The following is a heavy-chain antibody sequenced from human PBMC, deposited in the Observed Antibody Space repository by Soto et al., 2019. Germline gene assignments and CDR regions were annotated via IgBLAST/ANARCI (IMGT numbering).Heavy chain of an antibody. CDR1: GFTFSSYS. CDR2: ISSSSSYI. Sequence: EVQLVESGGGLVKPGGSLRLSCAASGFTFSSYSMNWVRQAPGKGLEWVSSISSSSSYIYYADSVKGRFTISRDNAKNSLYPQMNSLRAEDTAVYYCARDLNRITIFGVVHDAFDIWGQGTMVTVSS. CDR3: ARDLNRITIFGVVHDAFDI. J-gene: IGHJ3*02. V-gene: IGHV3-21*01. D-gene: IGHD3-3*01.